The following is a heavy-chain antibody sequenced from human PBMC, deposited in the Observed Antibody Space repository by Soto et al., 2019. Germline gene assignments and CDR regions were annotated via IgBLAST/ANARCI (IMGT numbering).Heavy chain of an antibody. V-gene: IGHV3-23*01. CDR3: AKDRLIVATDP. CDR2: ISAIGGST. CDR1: GFTFSSYA. D-gene: IGHD5-12*01. Sequence: PVGSLRLSCAASGFTFSSYAMSWVRQAPGKGLEWVSAISAIGGSTYYADSVKGRFTISRDNSKNTLYLQMNSLRVEDTAVYYCAKDRLIVATDPWGQGTLVTVSS. J-gene: IGHJ5*02.